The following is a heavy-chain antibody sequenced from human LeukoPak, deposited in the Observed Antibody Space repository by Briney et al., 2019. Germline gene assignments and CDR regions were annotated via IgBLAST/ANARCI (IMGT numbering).Heavy chain of an antibody. J-gene: IGHJ5*02. CDR2: INPNSGGT. CDR1: GYTFTGYY. D-gene: IGHD3-10*01. CDR3: ARESGSLWFGELIWFDP. Sequence: ASVKVSCKASGYTFTGYYMHWVRQAPGQGLEWMGWINPNSGGTNYAQKLQGRVTMTTDTSTSTAYMELRSLRSDDTAVYYCARESGSLWFGELIWFDPWGQGTLITVSS. V-gene: IGHV1-2*02.